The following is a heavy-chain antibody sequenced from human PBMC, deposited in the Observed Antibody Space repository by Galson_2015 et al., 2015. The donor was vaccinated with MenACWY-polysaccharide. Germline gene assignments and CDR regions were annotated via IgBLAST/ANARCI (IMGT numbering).Heavy chain of an antibody. CDR2: ISGTGGDT. J-gene: IGHJ4*02. Sequence: SLRLSCAASGFTFSRYAMSWVRQAPGKGLEWVTSISGTGGDTYYADSVKGRFTISRDNSKNTLYLQMYSLRAEDTALYYCAGGGISRAPQFDFWGQGTLVTVSS. CDR3: AGGGISRAPQFDF. CDR1: GFTFSRYA. V-gene: IGHV3-23*01. D-gene: IGHD3-16*01.